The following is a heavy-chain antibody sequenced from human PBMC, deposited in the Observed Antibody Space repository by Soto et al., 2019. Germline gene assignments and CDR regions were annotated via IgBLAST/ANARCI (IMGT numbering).Heavy chain of an antibody. CDR1: GYTFTGYY. V-gene: IGHV1-2*04. Sequence: ASLKVSCKASGYTFTGYYMHWVRQAPGQGLEWMGWINPNSGGTNYAQKFQGWVTMTRDTSISTAYMELSRLRSDDTAVYYCAGATHYPEAGTNYYYYGMDVWGQGTTVTVSS. CDR2: INPNSGGT. J-gene: IGHJ6*02. CDR3: AGATHYPEAGTNYYYYGMDV. D-gene: IGHD6-19*01.